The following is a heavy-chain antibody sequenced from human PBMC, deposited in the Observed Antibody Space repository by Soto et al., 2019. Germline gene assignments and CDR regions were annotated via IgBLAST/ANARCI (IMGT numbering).Heavy chain of an antibody. D-gene: IGHD2-21*02. J-gene: IGHJ4*02. V-gene: IGHV1-8*01. Sequence: GASVKVSCKASGYTFSNDDINWVRQAPGQGLEWMGWMTPNSGDTDHAQKFQGRLTLTGDTSISTAYMELSSLRSEDTAVYYCARGRKYGGFYYFDYWGQGALVTVSS. CDR3: ARGRKYGGFYYFDY. CDR2: MTPNSGDT. CDR1: GYTFSNDD.